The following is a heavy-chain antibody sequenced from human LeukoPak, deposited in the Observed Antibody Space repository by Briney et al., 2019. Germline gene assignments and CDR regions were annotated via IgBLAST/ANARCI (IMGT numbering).Heavy chain of an antibody. Sequence: GGSLRLSCAGSGFTFDDYGMSWVRQAPGKGLEWVSIIYSDGSTYYADSVKGRFTISRDNSKNTLYLQMNSLRAEDTAVYYCARVTFNYFGSGDAFDIWGQGTMVTVSS. D-gene: IGHD3-10*01. J-gene: IGHJ3*02. CDR2: IYSDGST. CDR3: ARVTFNYFGSGDAFDI. V-gene: IGHV3-66*01. CDR1: GFTFDDYG.